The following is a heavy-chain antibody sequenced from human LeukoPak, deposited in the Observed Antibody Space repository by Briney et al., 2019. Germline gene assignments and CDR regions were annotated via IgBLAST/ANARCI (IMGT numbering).Heavy chain of an antibody. V-gene: IGHV1-8*01. Sequence: ASVKVSCKASGYTFTSYDINWVRQAPGQGLEWMGWMNPNSGNTGYAQKFQGRVTMTRNTSISTAYMELSSLRSEDTAVYYCARVSSGWYEAFAIWGQGTMVTVSS. CDR3: ARVSSGWYEAFAI. CDR2: MNPNSGNT. J-gene: IGHJ3*02. CDR1: GYTFTSYD. D-gene: IGHD6-19*01.